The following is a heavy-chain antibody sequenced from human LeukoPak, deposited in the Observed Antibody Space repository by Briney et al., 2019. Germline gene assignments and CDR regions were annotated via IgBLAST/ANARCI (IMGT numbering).Heavy chain of an antibody. CDR3: AKTRAYNLDV. V-gene: IGHV1-18*01. CDR2: VSGHDGGT. J-gene: IGHJ6*02. CDR1: GYRFDNYY. D-gene: IGHD5-24*01. Sequence: ASVKVSCKASGYRFDNYYNIWVRQAPGHGLEWMGWVSGHDGGTHYTQTFQDRVTMNTENSRRTAYLEVRDLRSDDTAVYYCAKTRAYNLDVWGQGTTVIVSS.